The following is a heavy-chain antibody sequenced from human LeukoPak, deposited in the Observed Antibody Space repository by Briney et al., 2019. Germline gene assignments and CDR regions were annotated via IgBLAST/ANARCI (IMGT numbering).Heavy chain of an antibody. Sequence: GASVKVSCKASGYTFTSYDIHWVRQATGQGLEWMGRMNPNRGDTDYAQKFQGRVTMTRDTSISTAYMELSSLRSEDTALYYCVRSFPRYIPMVGTGGGSWGQGTLVTVSS. V-gene: IGHV1-8*01. CDR2: MNPNRGDT. CDR1: GYTFTSYD. J-gene: IGHJ5*02. CDR3: VRSFPRYIPMVGTGGGS. D-gene: IGHD3-10*01.